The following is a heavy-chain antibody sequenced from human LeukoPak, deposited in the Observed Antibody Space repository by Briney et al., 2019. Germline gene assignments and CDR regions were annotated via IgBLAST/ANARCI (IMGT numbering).Heavy chain of an antibody. CDR1: GGSFSGYY. D-gene: IGHD3-10*01. CDR2: IYYSGST. CDR3: ARAGFGELYYYYYYYMDV. J-gene: IGHJ6*03. V-gene: IGHV4-59*12. Sequence: SETLSLTCAVYGGSFSGYYWSWIRQPPGKGLEWIGYIYYSGSTNYNPSLKSRVTISVDKSKNQFSLKLSSVTAADTAVYYCARAGFGELYYYYYYYMDVWGKGTTVTVSS.